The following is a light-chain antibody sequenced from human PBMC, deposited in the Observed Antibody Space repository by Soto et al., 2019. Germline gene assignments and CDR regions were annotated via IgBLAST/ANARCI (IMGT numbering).Light chain of an antibody. CDR1: SSDVGGYNC. V-gene: IGLV2-14*03. CDR2: DVS. J-gene: IGLJ2*01. Sequence: QSVLNQPASVSGSPGQSITISCTGTSSDVGGYNCVSWYQQHPDKAPKLIIYDVSNRPSGVSNRFSGSKSGYTASLTISGLQAEDEADYYCGSYTSTSTLGLFGGGTKLTVL. CDR3: GSYTSTSTLGL.